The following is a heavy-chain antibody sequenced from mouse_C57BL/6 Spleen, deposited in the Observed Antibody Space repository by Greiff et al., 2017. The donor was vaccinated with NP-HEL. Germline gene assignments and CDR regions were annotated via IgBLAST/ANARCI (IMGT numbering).Heavy chain of an antibody. D-gene: IGHD1-1*01. CDR2: INPYNGGT. CDR1: GYTFTDYY. V-gene: IGHV1-19*01. Sequence: VQLQQSGPVLVKPGASVKMSCKASGYTFTDYYMNWVKQSHGKSLEWIGVINPYNGGTSYNQKFKGKATLTVDKSSSTAYMELNSLTSEDSAVYYCARRYGSSAYAMDYWGQGTSVTVAS. CDR3: ARRYGSSAYAMDY. J-gene: IGHJ4*01.